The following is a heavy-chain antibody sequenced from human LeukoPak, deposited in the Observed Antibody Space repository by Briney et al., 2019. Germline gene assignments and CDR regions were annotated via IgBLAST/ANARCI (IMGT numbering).Heavy chain of an antibody. D-gene: IGHD1-26*01. CDR2: TSYDGTSE. Sequence: GTSLRLSCAASGFSFRRYDMHWVRQAPGKGLEWVAATSYDGTSELYADFVKGRFSISRDNSRNTLSLQMDTLRPEDTGIYYCARAKGLAGSYLDNWFDPWGQGTRVIVSS. J-gene: IGHJ5*02. V-gene: IGHV3-30*04. CDR3: ARAKGLAGSYLDNWFDP. CDR1: GFSFRRYD.